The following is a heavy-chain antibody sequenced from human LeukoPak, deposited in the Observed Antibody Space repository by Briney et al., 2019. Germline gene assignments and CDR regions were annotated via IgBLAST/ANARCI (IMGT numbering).Heavy chain of an antibody. D-gene: IGHD2-2*01. V-gene: IGHV1-18*01. Sequence: EASVKVSCKASGYTFTSYGISWVRQAPGQGLEWMGWISAYNGNTNYAQKLQGRVTMTTDTSTSTAYMELRSLRSDDTAVYYCARFGYQLPKKEFDYWGQGTLVTVSS. CDR3: ARFGYQLPKKEFDY. CDR2: ISAYNGNT. J-gene: IGHJ4*02. CDR1: GYTFTSYG.